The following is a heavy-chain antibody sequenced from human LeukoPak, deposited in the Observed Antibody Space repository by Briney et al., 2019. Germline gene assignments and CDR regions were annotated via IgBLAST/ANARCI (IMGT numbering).Heavy chain of an antibody. J-gene: IGHJ4*02. V-gene: IGHV1-2*06. CDR2: INPNSGGT. D-gene: IGHD5-18*01. Sequence: ASVKVSCKASGYTFTGYYMHWVRQAPGQGLEWMGRINPNSGGTNYAQKFQGRVTMTRDTSISTAYMELSRLRPDNTAVYYCARVRYSYGFNYWGQGTLVAVSP. CDR3: ARVRYSYGFNY. CDR1: GYTFTGYY.